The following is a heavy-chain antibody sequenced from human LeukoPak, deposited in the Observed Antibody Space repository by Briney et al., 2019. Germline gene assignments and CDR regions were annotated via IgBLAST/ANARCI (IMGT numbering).Heavy chain of an antibody. D-gene: IGHD3-3*01. CDR3: AKGPYNDFWSGYPGYWFDP. CDR1: GFTFSDYA. V-gene: IGHV3-23*01. Sequence: GGSLRLSCAASGFTFSDYAMNWVRQAPGKGLEWVSGMSGSGEHTYYVDSVKGRFTISRDKSKRTLSLQMNSLRAEDTAVYYCAKGPYNDFWSGYPGYWFDPWGQGTLVTVSS. CDR2: MSGSGEHT. J-gene: IGHJ5*02.